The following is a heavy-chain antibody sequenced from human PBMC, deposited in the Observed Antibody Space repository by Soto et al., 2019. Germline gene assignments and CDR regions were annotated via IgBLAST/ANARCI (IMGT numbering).Heavy chain of an antibody. CDR3: ARLPRNCNKTSCYYADH. D-gene: IGHD3-3*01. CDR2: MYPGDSDT. Sequence: PGESLKISCRCSGYDFNTNWFGWVRQLPGRGLEWVGIMYPGDSDTRYNPSLQGHVTLSVDVTVSTAFLQWRSLETSDTGMYFCARLPRNCNKTSCYYADHWGQGTQVTVSS. V-gene: IGHV5-51*01. J-gene: IGHJ4*02. CDR1: GYDFNTNW.